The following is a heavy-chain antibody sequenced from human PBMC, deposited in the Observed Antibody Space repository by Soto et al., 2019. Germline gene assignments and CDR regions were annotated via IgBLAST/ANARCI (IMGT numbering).Heavy chain of an antibody. Sequence: SHTLALTCAISGDSVSSNSAAWNCIRQSPSRGLEWLGSTYYKSKCYNDYAVSVKSLITINPDTSNNQFSLQSSCVSCEYWAVYYCANEAIPTTTYDVCSGYSEYNWFDTWGQGTMVTVSS. CDR3: ANEAIPTTTYDVCSGYSEYNWFDT. CDR2: TYYKSKCYN. J-gene: IGHJ5*02. D-gene: IGHD3-3*01. V-gene: IGHV6-1*01. CDR1: GDSVSSNSAA.